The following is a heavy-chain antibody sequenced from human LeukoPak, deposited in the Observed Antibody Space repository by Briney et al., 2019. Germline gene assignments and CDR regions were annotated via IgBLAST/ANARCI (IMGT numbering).Heavy chain of an antibody. CDR3: AKDNRHWGGYYFDY. V-gene: IGHV3-30*04. D-gene: IGHD3-16*01. CDR2: ISYDGSNK. CDR1: GFTFSSYA. Sequence: GGSLRLSCAASGFTFSSYAMHWVRQAPGKGLEWVAVISYDGSNKFYADSVKGRFTISRDKFKNTLYLQMNSLRAEDTAVYYCAKDNRHWGGYYFDYWGQGTLVTVSS. J-gene: IGHJ4*01.